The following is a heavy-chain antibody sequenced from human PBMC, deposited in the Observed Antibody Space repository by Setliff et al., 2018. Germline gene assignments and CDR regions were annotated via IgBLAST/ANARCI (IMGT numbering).Heavy chain of an antibody. D-gene: IGHD6-13*01. V-gene: IGHV3-48*03. CDR3: ARVVGPAAGWNWFDP. J-gene: IGHJ5*02. CDR2: IGNIGTKI. CDR1: GFRFSDYE. Sequence: GGSLRLSCVASGFRFSDYEMNWVRQAPGKGLEWVSYIGNIGTKISYTDSVKGRFTVSRDDAKNSLYLQMNNLRAEDTATYYCARVVGPAAGWNWFDPWGQGTLVTVS.